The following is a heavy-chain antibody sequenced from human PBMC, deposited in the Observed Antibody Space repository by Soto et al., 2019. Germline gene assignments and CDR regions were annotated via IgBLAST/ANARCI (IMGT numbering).Heavy chain of an antibody. J-gene: IGHJ5*02. V-gene: IGHV4-4*07. CDR3: ARQIAAAGTGWFDP. CDR1: GGSISSYY. CDR2: IYTSGST. Sequence: LSLTCTVSGGSISSYYWSWIRQPAGKGLEWIGRIYTSGSTNYNPSLKSRVTMSVDTSKNQFSLKLSSVTAADTAVYYCARQIAAAGTGWFDPWGQGTLVTVSS. D-gene: IGHD6-13*01.